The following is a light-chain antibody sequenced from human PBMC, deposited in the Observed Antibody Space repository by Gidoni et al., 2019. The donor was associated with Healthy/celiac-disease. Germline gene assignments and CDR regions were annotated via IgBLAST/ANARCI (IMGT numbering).Light chain of an antibody. J-gene: IGLJ1*01. CDR1: SPNIGSNT. CDR2: SNN. V-gene: IGLV1-44*01. Sequence: QSVLTQPPSASVTPGQRVTISCTGRSPNIGSNTVNWYQPPPGTAPKLLIYSNNQRPSGVPDRCSGSKSGTSASLAISGLQSEDEADYYCAAWDDSLNGLYVFGTGTKVTVL. CDR3: AAWDDSLNGLYV.